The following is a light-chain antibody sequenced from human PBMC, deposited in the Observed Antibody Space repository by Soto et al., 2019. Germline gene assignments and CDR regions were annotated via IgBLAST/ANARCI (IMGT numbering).Light chain of an antibody. Sequence: QSVLTQPPSASGTPGQRVTIACSGSGSSIGTNTVNWYRQLPGPAPKLLIYGNNQRPSGVPDRFSGSKSVTSASLAISGLQSEDEAEYYCAAWDGSLNNVLFGGGTKLTVL. J-gene: IGLJ2*01. CDR2: GNN. CDR3: AAWDGSLNNVL. V-gene: IGLV1-44*01. CDR1: GSSIGTNT.